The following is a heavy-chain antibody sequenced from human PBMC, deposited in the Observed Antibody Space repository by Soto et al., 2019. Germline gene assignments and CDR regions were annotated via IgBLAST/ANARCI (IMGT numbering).Heavy chain of an antibody. CDR3: ARDRCSAGSCFSGDFQH. V-gene: IGHV4-30-4*01. CDR2: FYYSGST. J-gene: IGHJ1*01. D-gene: IGHD2-15*01. CDR1: GGSISSDDYY. Sequence: PSETLSLTCSVSGGSISSDDYYWSWIRQPPGKGLEWIGYFYYSGSTYYNPSLKSRVTISVDRSKNQFSLKLSSVTAADTAVYYCARDRCSAGSCFSGDFQHWGQGTLVTVSS.